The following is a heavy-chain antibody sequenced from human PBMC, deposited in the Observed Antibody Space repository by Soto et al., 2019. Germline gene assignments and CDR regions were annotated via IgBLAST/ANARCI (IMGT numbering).Heavy chain of an antibody. Sequence: EVQLVESGGGLVKPGGSLRLSCAASGFTFSSYSMNWVRQAPGKGLEWVSSISSSRSYIYYADSVKGRFTISRDNAKNSLYLQMNSLRAEDTAVYYCARDHGLSSYAFDIWGQGTMVTVSS. CDR1: GFTFSSYS. CDR3: ARDHGLSSYAFDI. J-gene: IGHJ3*02. D-gene: IGHD2-15*01. V-gene: IGHV3-21*01. CDR2: ISSSRSYI.